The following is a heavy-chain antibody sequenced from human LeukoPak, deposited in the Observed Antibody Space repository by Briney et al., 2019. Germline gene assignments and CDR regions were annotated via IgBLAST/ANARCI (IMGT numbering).Heavy chain of an antibody. D-gene: IGHD2-15*01. CDR3: ARDHCSGGSCLYDY. V-gene: IGHV1-46*01. CDR2: INPSGGST. CDR1: GYTFTSYY. Sequence: GASVKVSCKASGYTFTSYYMHWVRQAPGQGLEWRGIINPSGGSTSYAQRFQGRVTMTRDMSTSTVYMELSSLRSEDTAVYYCARDHCSGGSCLYDYWGQGTLVTVSS. J-gene: IGHJ4*02.